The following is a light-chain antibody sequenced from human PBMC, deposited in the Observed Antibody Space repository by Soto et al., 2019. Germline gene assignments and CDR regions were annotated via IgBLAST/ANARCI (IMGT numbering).Light chain of an antibody. CDR1: ENVDIY. J-gene: IGKJ4*01. Sequence: ETVLTQSPATLSLSPGERATLSCRASENVDIYLAWYQQKPGQAPRLLIYDGSNRATGIPARFSGSGSGTDFTLTISSLEPEDFAVYYCQQRRNWPPLTFGGGTRVEIK. V-gene: IGKV3-11*01. CDR2: DGS. CDR3: QQRRNWPPLT.